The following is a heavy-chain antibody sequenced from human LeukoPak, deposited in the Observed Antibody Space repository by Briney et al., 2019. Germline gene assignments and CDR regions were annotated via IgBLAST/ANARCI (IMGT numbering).Heavy chain of an antibody. CDR3: AARQYYYDSSGYYDFDY. D-gene: IGHD3-22*01. CDR1: GASIITTNYY. CDR2: ISYSGNA. V-gene: IGHV4-39*01. Sequence: SETLSLTCTVSGASIITTNYYWGWIRQPPGKGLEWIGSISYSGNAYYNPSLRSRLSISMDASKNQFSLKLSSVTAADMAVYYRAARQYYYDSSGYYDFDYWGQGTLVTVSS. J-gene: IGHJ4*02.